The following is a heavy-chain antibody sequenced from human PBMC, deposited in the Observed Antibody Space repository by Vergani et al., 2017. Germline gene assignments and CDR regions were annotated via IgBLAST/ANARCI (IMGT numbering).Heavy chain of an antibody. CDR1: GFTFSDYS. CDR3: ARDRLVPASHDAFDI. Sequence: EVQLVESGGGLVQPGGSLRLTCTASGFTFSDYSMIWVRQAPGKGLEWISYITRSSIVYYADSVKGRFTISRDNAKDSLYLQMNSLRAEDTALYYCARDRLVPASHDAFDIWGQGTLVTVSS. J-gene: IGHJ3*02. D-gene: IGHD2-2*01. CDR2: ITRSSIV. V-gene: IGHV3-48*01.